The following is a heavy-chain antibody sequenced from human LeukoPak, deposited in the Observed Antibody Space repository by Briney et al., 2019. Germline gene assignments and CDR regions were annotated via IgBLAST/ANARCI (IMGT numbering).Heavy chain of an antibody. J-gene: IGHJ5*02. CDR3: ARARKYCSSTSCEFDP. CDR1: GYTFTSYD. CDR2: MNPNSGNT. V-gene: IGHV1-8*01. D-gene: IGHD2-2*01. Sequence: ASVKVSCKASGYTFTSYDINWVRQATGQGLEWMGWMNPNSGNTGYAQKFQGRVTMTRNTSISTAYMELSSLRSEDTAVYYCARARKYCSSTSCEFDPWGQGTLVTVSS.